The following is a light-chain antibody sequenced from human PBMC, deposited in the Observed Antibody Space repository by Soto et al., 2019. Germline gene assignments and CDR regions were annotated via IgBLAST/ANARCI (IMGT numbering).Light chain of an antibody. CDR1: QGPGSY. J-gene: IGKJ5*01. Sequence: DIQLSQSPSFLSSSLGYRVTITCRASQGPGSYLAWYQQKPGKAPKLPIYSASTLQSGVPTRFSGSGSGTEFSLTISSLQPEDFGTYYCQQVKSYPITFGQGTRLEIK. CDR3: QQVKSYPIT. CDR2: SAS. V-gene: IGKV1-9*01.